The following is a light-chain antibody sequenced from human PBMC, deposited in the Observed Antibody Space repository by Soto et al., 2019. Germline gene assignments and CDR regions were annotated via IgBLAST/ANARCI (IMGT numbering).Light chain of an antibody. CDR3: SSYAGSSTHVV. Sequence: QSALTQPASVSGSPGQSITISCTGISSDVGSYNLVSWYQQHPGKAPKVMIYEGSKRPSGVSNRFSDSRPGNTASLTISGLQAEDEAHYYCSSYAGSSTHVVFGGGTKLTVL. CDR1: SSDVGSYNL. J-gene: IGLJ2*01. CDR2: EGS. V-gene: IGLV2-23*01.